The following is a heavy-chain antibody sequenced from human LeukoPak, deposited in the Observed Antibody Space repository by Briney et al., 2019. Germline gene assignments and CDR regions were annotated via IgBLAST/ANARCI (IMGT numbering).Heavy chain of an antibody. CDR2: INPNSGGT. CDR1: GYTFTGYY. D-gene: IGHD5-18*01. Sequence: ASVKVSCKASGYTFTGYYMHWVRQAPGQGPEWMGWINPNSGGTNYAQKFQGRATMTRDTSTSTVYMELSSLRSEDTAVYSCASGKIRGYSYGTPDDAFDIWGQGTMVTVSS. J-gene: IGHJ3*02. V-gene: IGHV1-2*02. CDR3: ASGKIRGYSYGTPDDAFDI.